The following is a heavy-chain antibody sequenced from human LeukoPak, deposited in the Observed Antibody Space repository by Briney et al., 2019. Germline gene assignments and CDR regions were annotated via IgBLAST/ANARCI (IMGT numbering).Heavy chain of an antibody. D-gene: IGHD3-22*01. J-gene: IGHJ3*02. CDR1: GGSISSYY. CDR2: IYYSGST. V-gene: IGHV4-59*01. CDR3: AVKDYDSSGYAFDI. Sequence: SETLSLTCTVSGGSISSYYWSWIRQPPGKGLERIGYIYYSGSTNYNPSLKSRVTISVDTSKNQFSLKLSSVTAADTAVYYCAVKDYDSSGYAFDIWGQGTMVTVSS.